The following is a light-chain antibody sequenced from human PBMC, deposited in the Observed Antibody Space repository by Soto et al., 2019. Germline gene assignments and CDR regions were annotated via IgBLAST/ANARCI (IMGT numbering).Light chain of an antibody. CDR2: AAS. CDR1: QSISSY. J-gene: IGKJ4*01. Sequence: DIQMTQSPSSLSASVGDRVTITCRASQSISSYLNWYQQKPGKAPKLLIYAASSLQSGVPSRFSGSGSGTDFTLTISSLQPDDFATYYCQQYNSYSPLTFGGGTKVEIK. CDR3: QQYNSYSPLT. V-gene: IGKV1-39*01.